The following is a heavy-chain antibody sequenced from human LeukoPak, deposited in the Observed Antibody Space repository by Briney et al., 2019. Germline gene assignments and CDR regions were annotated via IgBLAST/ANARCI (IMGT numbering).Heavy chain of an antibody. CDR2: IYCSGST. V-gene: IGHV4-59*12. Sequence: SETLSLTCTVSGGSLSSYYWSWIRQPPGKGLEWIGYIYCSGSTNYNPSLKSRVTISVDTSKNQFSLKLSSVTAADTAVYYCARERDYYGMDVWGQGTTVTVSS. J-gene: IGHJ6*02. CDR1: GGSLSSYY. CDR3: ARERDYYGMDV.